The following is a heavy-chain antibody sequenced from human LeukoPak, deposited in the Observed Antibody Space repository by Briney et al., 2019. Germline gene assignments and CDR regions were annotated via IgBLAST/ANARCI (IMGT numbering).Heavy chain of an antibody. V-gene: IGHV4-39*02. J-gene: IGHJ4*02. CDR1: GGSISSSSYY. CDR2: IYYSGST. CDR3: ARDGHVAGPFDY. Sequence: SETLSLTCTVSGGSISSSSYYWGWIRQPPGKGLEWIGSIYYSGSTYYNPSLKSRVTISVDTSKNQFSLKLSSVTAADTAVYYCARDGHVAGPFDYWGQGTLVTVSS. D-gene: IGHD6-19*01.